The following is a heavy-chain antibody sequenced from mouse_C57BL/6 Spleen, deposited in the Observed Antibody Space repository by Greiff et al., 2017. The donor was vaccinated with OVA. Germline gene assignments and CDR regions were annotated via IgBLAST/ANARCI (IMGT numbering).Heavy chain of an antibody. D-gene: IGHD1-1*01. V-gene: IGHV1-82*01. CDR1: GYAFSSSW. Sequence: QVQLQQSGPELVKPGASVKISCKASGYAFSSSWMNWVKQRPGKGLEWIGRIYPGDGDTNYNGKFKGKATLTADKSSSTAYMQLSSLTSEDSAVYFCARGNYYYGSSEAYWGQGTLVTVSA. CDR3: ARGNYYYGSSEAY. J-gene: IGHJ3*01. CDR2: IYPGDGDT.